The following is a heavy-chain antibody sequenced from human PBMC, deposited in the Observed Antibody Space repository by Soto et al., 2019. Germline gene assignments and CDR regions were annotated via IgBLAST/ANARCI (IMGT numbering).Heavy chain of an antibody. Sequence: QVQVVESGGGVVQPGRSLRLSCAASGFTFSDYGIHWVRQAPGKGLAWVALIWHDGSNEYYADSVKGRFTISRDNSKNTAYLQMNSLGVEDTAVYYCAAINYDIFTGFFSDYWGQGTLVTVSS. V-gene: IGHV3-33*01. D-gene: IGHD3-9*01. CDR2: IWHDGSNE. J-gene: IGHJ4*02. CDR1: GFTFSDYG. CDR3: AAINYDIFTGFFSDY.